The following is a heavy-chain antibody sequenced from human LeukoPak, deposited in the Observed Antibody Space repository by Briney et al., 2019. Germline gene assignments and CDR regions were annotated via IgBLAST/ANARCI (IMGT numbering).Heavy chain of an antibody. J-gene: IGHJ4*02. Sequence: GGSLRLSCAASGFTFDDYGMSWVRQAPGKGLEWVSGINWNGGSTGYADSVKGRFTISRDNAKNSLYLQMNSLRAEDTALYYCARDGGDGYYRDYFDYWGQGTLVTVSS. CDR2: INWNGGST. V-gene: IGHV3-20*04. CDR1: GFTFDDYG. CDR3: ARDGGDGYYRDYFDY. D-gene: IGHD5-24*01.